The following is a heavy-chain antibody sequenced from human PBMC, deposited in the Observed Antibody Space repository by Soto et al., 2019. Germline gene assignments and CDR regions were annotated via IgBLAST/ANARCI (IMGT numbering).Heavy chain of an antibody. J-gene: IGHJ4*02. V-gene: IGHV1-69*06. Sequence: QVQLVQSGAAVKKPGSSVKVSCKASGGTFSSYAISWVRQAPGQGLEWMGGLIPIFGTANYAQKFQGRVTITADNPPRTAYMEMSSVRSEDTAVYYCARQSYDLGYSSSWHNFDYWGQGTLVTVSS. CDR2: LIPIFGTA. CDR1: GGTFSSYA. CDR3: ARQSYDLGYSSSWHNFDY. D-gene: IGHD6-13*01.